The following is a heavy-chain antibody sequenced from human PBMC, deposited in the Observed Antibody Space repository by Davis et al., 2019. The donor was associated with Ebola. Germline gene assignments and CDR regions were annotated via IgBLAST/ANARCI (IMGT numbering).Heavy chain of an antibody. CDR1: GYTFTSYA. V-gene: IGHV1-69*04. CDR2: IIPILGIA. Sequence: AASVKVSCKASGYTFTSYAMNWVRQAPGQGLEWMGRIIPILGIANYAQNFQGRVTITADKSTSTAYMELSSLRSEDTAVYYCARDVGTTADYWGQGTLVTVSS. D-gene: IGHD4-17*01. J-gene: IGHJ4*02. CDR3: ARDVGTTADY.